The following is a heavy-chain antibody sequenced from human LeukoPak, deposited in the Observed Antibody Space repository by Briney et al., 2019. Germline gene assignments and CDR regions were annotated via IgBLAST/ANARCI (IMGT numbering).Heavy chain of an antibody. J-gene: IGHJ3*02. CDR2: INSDGSST. Sequence: GGSLRLSCAASGFTFSSYWMHWVRQAPGKGLVWVSRINSDGSSTSYADSVKGRFTISRDNAKNTLYLQMNSLRAEDTAVYYCARDSSGSYLADAFDIWGKGTMVTVSS. D-gene: IGHD1-26*01. CDR1: GFTFSSYW. V-gene: IGHV3-74*01. CDR3: ARDSSGSYLADAFDI.